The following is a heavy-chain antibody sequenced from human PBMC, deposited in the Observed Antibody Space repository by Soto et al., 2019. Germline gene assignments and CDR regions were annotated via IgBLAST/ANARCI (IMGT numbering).Heavy chain of an antibody. V-gene: IGHV3-23*01. Sequence: GWSLRLSCAASGFTFSSYAMSWVRQAPGKGLEWVSAISGSGDITFYADSVKGRFTISRDNSKNTLYLQMSSLRAEDTAIYYCAKDSATARPQYYFDYWGQGT. CDR1: GFTFSSYA. CDR3: AKDSATARPQYYFDY. D-gene: IGHD2-2*02. CDR2: ISGSGDIT. J-gene: IGHJ4*02.